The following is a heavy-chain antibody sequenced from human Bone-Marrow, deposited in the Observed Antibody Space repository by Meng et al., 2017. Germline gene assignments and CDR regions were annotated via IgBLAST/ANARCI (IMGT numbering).Heavy chain of an antibody. D-gene: IGHD3-16*01. Sequence: HVQPQQVGQELLKLSETLSLTCAVYGGSFSGYDWSWIRQPPGKGLEWIGEINHSGSTNYNPSLKSRVTTSVDTSKNQFSLKLSSVTAADTAVYYCAKARLWGDNWFDPWGQGTLVTVSS. V-gene: IGHV4-34*01. CDR2: INHSGST. J-gene: IGHJ5*02. CDR1: GGSFSGYD. CDR3: AKARLWGDNWFDP.